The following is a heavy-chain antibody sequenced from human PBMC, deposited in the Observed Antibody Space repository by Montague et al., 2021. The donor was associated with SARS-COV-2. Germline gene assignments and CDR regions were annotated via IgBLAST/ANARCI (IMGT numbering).Heavy chain of an antibody. D-gene: IGHD3-22*01. CDR1: GGSMSDHY. Sequence: SETLSLTCTVSGGSMSDHYWARIRQPPGKGLEWIGDIKQSGSTNYNPSLKSRVTISVDTSRNQFSLKLTSVTAADTAVYFCARGHLSVSMIVVVFTSASYYFDYWGQGALVTVSS. CDR2: IKQSGST. CDR3: ARGHLSVSMIVVVFTSASYYFDY. J-gene: IGHJ4*02. V-gene: IGHV4-34*01.